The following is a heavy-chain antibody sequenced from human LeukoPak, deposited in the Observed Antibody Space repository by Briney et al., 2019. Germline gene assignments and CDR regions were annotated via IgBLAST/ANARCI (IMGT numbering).Heavy chain of an antibody. J-gene: IGHJ4*02. Sequence: PGGSLRLSCAASGFTFSNYAMSWVRQAPGKGLEWVSAISGSGGSTYYADSVKGRLSISRDNSKNTLYLQMNSLRAVDTAVYYCAKDLVVAATTLYFDYWGQGALVTVSS. CDR1: GFTFSNYA. CDR3: AKDLVVAATTLYFDY. V-gene: IGHV3-23*01. D-gene: IGHD2-15*01. CDR2: ISGSGGST.